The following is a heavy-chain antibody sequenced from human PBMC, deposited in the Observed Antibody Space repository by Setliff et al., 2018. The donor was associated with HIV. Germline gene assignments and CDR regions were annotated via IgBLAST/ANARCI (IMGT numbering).Heavy chain of an antibody. V-gene: IGHV3-48*01. D-gene: IGHD3-16*02. J-gene: IGHJ6*03. CDR2: ISGTSGTM. Sequence: LRLSCAASGFTFSTYSMNWVRQAPGKGLEWVSYISGTSGTMYYADSVKGRFTISRGNAKNSLFLQMNSLTAEDTAVYYCARDPRASYLSYYYYHYLDVWGKGTTVTVSS. CDR3: ARDPRASYLSYYYYHYLDV. CDR1: GFTFSTYS.